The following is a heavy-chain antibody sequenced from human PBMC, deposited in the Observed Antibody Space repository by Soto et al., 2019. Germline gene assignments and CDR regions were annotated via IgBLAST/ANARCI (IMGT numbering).Heavy chain of an antibody. J-gene: IGHJ6*02. CDR3: AVGTHAYGDYDGYYYYGMDV. Sequence: QVQLQESGPGLVKPSGTLSLTCAVSGGSISSSNWWSWVRQPPGKGLEWIGEIYHSGSTNYNPSLRRRVTISVDKSKNQFSLTRSSVPAADTAVYYCAVGTHAYGDYDGYYYYGMDVWGQGTTVTVSS. CDR1: GGSISSSNW. V-gene: IGHV4-4*02. D-gene: IGHD4-17*01. CDR2: IYHSGST.